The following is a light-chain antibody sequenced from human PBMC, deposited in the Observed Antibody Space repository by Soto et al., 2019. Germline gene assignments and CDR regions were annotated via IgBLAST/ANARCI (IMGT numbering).Light chain of an antibody. J-gene: IGKJ3*01. Sequence: EIVLTQSPATLSLSPGERATLSCRASQSVSSYLAWYQQKPGQAPRLLIYDASNRATGIPARFSGSGSGTDFTLTISGLEPEDFAVYYCQQRSNWPRFTFGPGTKVDIK. CDR2: DAS. CDR3: QQRSNWPRFT. V-gene: IGKV3-11*01. CDR1: QSVSSY.